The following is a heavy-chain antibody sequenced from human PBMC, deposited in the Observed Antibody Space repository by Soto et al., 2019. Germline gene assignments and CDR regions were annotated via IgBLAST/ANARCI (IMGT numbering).Heavy chain of an antibody. CDR1: GGSISSGDYY. Sequence: QVQLQESGPGLVKPSQTLSLTCTVSGGSISSGDYYWSWIRQPPGKGLEWIGYIYHSGSTYYNPSLKSRVTISVDTSKNHFSLKLSSVTAADTAVYYGARERPDGDRLVPWGQGTLVTVSS. V-gene: IGHV4-30-4*01. CDR2: IYHSGST. J-gene: IGHJ5*02. D-gene: IGHD6-6*01. CDR3: ARERPDGDRLVP.